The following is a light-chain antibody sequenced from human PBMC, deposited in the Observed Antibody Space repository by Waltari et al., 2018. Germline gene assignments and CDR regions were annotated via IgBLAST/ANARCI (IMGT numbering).Light chain of an antibody. CDR3: QMYVRLPAT. CDR2: DAS. Sequence: EIVLTQSPGTLSLSPGERATLSCRASQSVGRSLYWYQQKHGQAPRLLIYDASTRATGIPDRFSGGGSGTDFSLTISRLEPEDFVVYYCQMYVRLPATFGQGTKVEI. J-gene: IGKJ1*01. CDR1: QSVGRS. V-gene: IGKV3-20*01.